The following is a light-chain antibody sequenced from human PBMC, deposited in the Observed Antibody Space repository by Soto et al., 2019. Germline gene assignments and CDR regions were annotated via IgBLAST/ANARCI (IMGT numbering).Light chain of an antibody. J-gene: IGKJ1*01. CDR3: QQRSSWPRT. CDR1: QSVSSY. CDR2: DAS. Sequence: EIVLTQSPATLSLSPGERATLSCRASQSVSSYLAWYQQKPGQAPRLLIYDASNRATGIPARFSGRGSGTDFALTISSLEPEDFAVYYCQQRSSWPRTFGQGTKVDSK. V-gene: IGKV3-11*01.